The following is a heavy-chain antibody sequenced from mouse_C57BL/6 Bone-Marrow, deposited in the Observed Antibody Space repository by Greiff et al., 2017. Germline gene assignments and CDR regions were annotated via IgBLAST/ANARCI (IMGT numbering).Heavy chain of an antibody. D-gene: IGHD2-1*01. V-gene: IGHV1-15*01. CDR3: TRYYYGWYFDV. CDR1: GYTFPDYE. CDR2: IDPETGGT. J-gene: IGHJ1*03. Sequence: QVQLQQSGAELVRPGASVTLSCKASGYTFPDYEMHWVKQTPVHGLEWIGAIDPETGGTAYNQKFKGKAILTADKSSSTAYMELRSLTSEDSAVYYCTRYYYGWYFDVWGTGTTVTVSS.